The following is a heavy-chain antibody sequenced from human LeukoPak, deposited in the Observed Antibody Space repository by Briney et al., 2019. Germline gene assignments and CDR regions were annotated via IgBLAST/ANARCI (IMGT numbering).Heavy chain of an antibody. Sequence: SETLSLTCTVSGGSISSYYWSWIRQPPGKGLEWIGYIYYSGSTNYNPSLKSRVTISVDTSKNQFPLKLSSVTAADTAVYYCARELEYYDILTGYYPYNWFDPWGQGTLVTVSS. CDR2: IYYSGST. J-gene: IGHJ5*02. CDR1: GGSISSYY. CDR3: ARELEYYDILTGYYPYNWFDP. D-gene: IGHD3-9*01. V-gene: IGHV4-59*01.